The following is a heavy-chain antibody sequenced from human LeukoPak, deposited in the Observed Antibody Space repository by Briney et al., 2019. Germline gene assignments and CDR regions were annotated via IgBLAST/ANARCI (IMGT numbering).Heavy chain of an antibody. CDR2: IIPIFGTA. Sequence: SVKVSCKASGGTFSSYAISWVRQAPGQGLGWMGGIIPIFGTANYAQKFQGRVTITADESTSTAYMELSSLRSEDTAVYYCARDRGGEYSFDLWGRGTLVTVSS. J-gene: IGHJ2*01. CDR1: GGTFSSYA. D-gene: IGHD6-6*01. V-gene: IGHV1-69*13. CDR3: ARDRGGEYSFDL.